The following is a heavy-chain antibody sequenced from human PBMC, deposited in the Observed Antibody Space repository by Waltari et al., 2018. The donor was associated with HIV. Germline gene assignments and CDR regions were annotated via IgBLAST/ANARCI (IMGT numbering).Heavy chain of an antibody. V-gene: IGHV3-9*01. D-gene: IGHD2-8*01. CDR1: GFTFGNYA. CDR2: SSWNSSNI. Sequence: EAQLVESGGGSVQPGRSLRLSCAASGFTFGNYAMNWVRQAPGKALEWVAGSSWNSSNIEYADSVKGRFTISRDNDKNSLYLQMNSLRSEDTGLYYCAKDMGIFYAYGMDVWGQGTAVTVSS. CDR3: AKDMGIFYAYGMDV. J-gene: IGHJ6*02.